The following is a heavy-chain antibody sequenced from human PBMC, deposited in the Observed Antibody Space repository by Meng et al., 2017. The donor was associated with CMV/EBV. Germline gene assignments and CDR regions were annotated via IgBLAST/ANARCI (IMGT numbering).Heavy chain of an antibody. Sequence: QVQLQESGPGLVQPSEILSLSCTVSGGSISSYYWRWIRPPAGKGLEWIGRIYTSGSTNYNPSLKSRVTMSVDTSKNQFSLKLSSVTAADTAVYYCARVLRWNGVIDYWGQGTLVTVSS. CDR3: ARVLRWNGVIDY. V-gene: IGHV4-4*07. J-gene: IGHJ4*02. CDR1: GGSISSYY. CDR2: IYTSGST. D-gene: IGHD4-23*01.